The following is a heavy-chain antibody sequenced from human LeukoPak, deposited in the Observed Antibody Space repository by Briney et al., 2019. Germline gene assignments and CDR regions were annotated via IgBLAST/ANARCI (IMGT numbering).Heavy chain of an antibody. J-gene: IGHJ5*02. D-gene: IGHD1-1*01. CDR1: GGTFSRYY. CDR2: IYSSGST. CDR3: ARTPTSMTPNSSWFDP. Sequence: SSDTLANPMSLSGGTFSRYYWNWIRKPRGKGLDSIRYIYSSGSTTYNTSLKSRVTISVDTSKNQFSLKRSSVTAADTAVYYCARTPTSMTPNSSWFDPWGQGTRVTVSS. V-gene: IGHV4-59*01.